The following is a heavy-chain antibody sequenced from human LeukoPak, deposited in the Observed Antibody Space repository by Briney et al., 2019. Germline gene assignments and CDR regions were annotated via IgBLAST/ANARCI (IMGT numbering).Heavy chain of an antibody. J-gene: IGHJ6*02. CDR1: GFTLCANV. CDR3: VPYYVMEV. Sequence: GGSLSFTSSASGFTLCANVMIWDRQAPGKGLEWVSTISDSGGSTYYADSVKGRFTISRDHSKSTLYLQMNSLRAEDTAVYYCVPYYVMEVSGQ. V-gene: IGHV3-23*01. CDR2: ISDSGGST.